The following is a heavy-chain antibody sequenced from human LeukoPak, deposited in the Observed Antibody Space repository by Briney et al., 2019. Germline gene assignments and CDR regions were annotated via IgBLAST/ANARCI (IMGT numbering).Heavy chain of an antibody. Sequence: PSETLSLTCTVSGGSTSSSSYYWGWIRQPPGRGLEWIGSIYYSGSTYYNPSLKSRVTISVDTSKNQFSLKLSVTAADTAVYYCAREDYGDAGWFDPWGQGTLVTVSS. CDR1: GGSTSSSSYY. CDR3: AREDYGDAGWFDP. D-gene: IGHD4-17*01. V-gene: IGHV4-39*07. CDR2: IYYSGST. J-gene: IGHJ5*02.